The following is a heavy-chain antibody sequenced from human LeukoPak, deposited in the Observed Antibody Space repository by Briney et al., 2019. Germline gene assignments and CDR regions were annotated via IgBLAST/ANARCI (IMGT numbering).Heavy chain of an antibody. CDR2: ISGSGDGT. CDR1: GFTFRSYA. V-gene: IGHV3-23*01. Sequence: GGSLRLSCAASGFTFRSYAMGWVRQAPGKGLEWVSGISGSGDGTYYADSVKGRFTVSRDNSKGTLYLQMSNLRAEDTAVYFCARGGGLDVWGQGATVTVSS. CDR3: ARGGGLDV. J-gene: IGHJ6*02. D-gene: IGHD3-16*01.